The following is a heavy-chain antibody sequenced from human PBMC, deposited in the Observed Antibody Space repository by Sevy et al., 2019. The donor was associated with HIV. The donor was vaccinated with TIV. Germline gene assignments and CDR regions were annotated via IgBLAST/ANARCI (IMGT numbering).Heavy chain of an antibody. CDR1: GGSIRRGGYY. V-gene: IGHV4-31*03. CDR2: IYYSGTT. J-gene: IGHJ4*02. CDR3: ARAYYDILNGPPYYFDY. Sequence: LPETLSLTCTVSGGSIRRGGYYWSWIRQRPGKGLEWIGFIYYSGTTNYNPSIKSRINISLHTSENQFSLTFSSVTAADTAVYYCARAYYDILNGPPYYFDYWGQGSLVTVSS. D-gene: IGHD3-9*01.